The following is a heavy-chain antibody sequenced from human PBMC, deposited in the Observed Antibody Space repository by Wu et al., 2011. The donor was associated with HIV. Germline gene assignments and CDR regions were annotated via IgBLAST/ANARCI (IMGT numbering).Heavy chain of an antibody. CDR2: IIPIFGTA. Sequence: QVQLVQSGAEVKKPGSSVKVSCKASGGTFSSYPISWVRQAPGQGLEWMGGIIPIFGTANYAQKFQGRVTITADKSTSTAYMELSSLRSEDTAVYYCAREGAGGYYGSGSYSVYWGQGTLVTSPQ. V-gene: IGHV1-69*14. D-gene: IGHD3-10*01. J-gene: IGHJ4*02. CDR1: GGTFSSYP. CDR3: AREGAGGYYGSGSYSVY.